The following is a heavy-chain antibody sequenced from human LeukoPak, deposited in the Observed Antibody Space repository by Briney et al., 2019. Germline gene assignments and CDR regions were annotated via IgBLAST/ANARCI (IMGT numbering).Heavy chain of an antibody. CDR2: INPNSGGT. V-gene: IGHV1-2*04. CDR3: ARGPYYYDSSGYYPN. J-gene: IGHJ4*02. D-gene: IGHD3-22*01. Sequence: ASVKVSCKASGGTFSSYAISWVRQAPGQRLEWMGWINPNSGGTNYAQKFQGWVTMTRDTSISTAYMELSRLRSDDTAVYYCARGPYYYDSSGYYPNWGQGTLVTVSS. CDR1: GGTFSSYA.